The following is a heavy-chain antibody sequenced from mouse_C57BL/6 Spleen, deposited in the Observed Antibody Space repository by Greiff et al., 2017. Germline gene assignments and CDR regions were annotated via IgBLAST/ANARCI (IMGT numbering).Heavy chain of an antibody. Sequence: VQLQQSGPELVKPGASVTMSCKASGYTFTDYNMHWVKQSHGKSLEWIGYINPNNGGTSYNQKFKGKATLTVNKSSSTAYMELRSLTSEDSAVYYCARTGDWDFDVWGTGTTVTVSS. D-gene: IGHD4-1*01. V-gene: IGHV1-22*01. CDR2: INPNNGGT. CDR1: GYTFTDYN. J-gene: IGHJ1*03. CDR3: ARTGDWDFDV.